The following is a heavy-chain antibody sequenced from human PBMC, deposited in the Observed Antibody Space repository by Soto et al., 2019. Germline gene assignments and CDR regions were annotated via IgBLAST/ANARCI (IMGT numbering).Heavy chain of an antibody. CDR3: AGDQINQNAFDV. V-gene: IGHV4-4*07. CDR1: GVSISGYY. CDR2: MYISGST. Sequence: LSLTCTVSGVSISGYYWTWIRQPAGKGLEWIGRMYISGSTNYNPSLKSRVTMSVDTFKNQFSLRLTSVTAADTAVYYCAGDQINQNAFDVWGQGILVTVS. J-gene: IGHJ3*01.